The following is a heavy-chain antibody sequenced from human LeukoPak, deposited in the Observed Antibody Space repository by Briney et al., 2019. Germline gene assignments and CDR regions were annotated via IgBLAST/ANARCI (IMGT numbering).Heavy chain of an antibody. J-gene: IGHJ4*02. Sequence: GGSLRLSCAASGFTVSTNFMSWVRQAPGKGLECVSFMYSGGSTYYADSVKGRFTISRDTSKNTLYLQMNSLRAEDTALYYCAKAKTSTGFPFEHWGLGTLVVVSA. CDR1: GFTVSTNF. CDR2: MYSGGST. D-gene: IGHD3-9*01. V-gene: IGHV3-53*01. CDR3: AKAKTSTGFPFEH.